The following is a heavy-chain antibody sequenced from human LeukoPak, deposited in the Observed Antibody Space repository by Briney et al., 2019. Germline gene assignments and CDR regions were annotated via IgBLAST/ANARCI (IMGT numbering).Heavy chain of an antibody. CDR3: ARGTNDYSNYAIDY. D-gene: IGHD4-4*01. J-gene: IGHJ4*02. CDR1: GGSISSYY. CDR2: IYTSGST. V-gene: IGHV4-4*07. Sequence: SETLSLTCTVSGGSISSYYWSWIRQPAGKGLEWIGRIYTSGSTNYNPSLKSRVTMSVDTSKNQFSLKLSSMTAADTAVYYCARGTNDYSNYAIDYWGQGTLVTVSS.